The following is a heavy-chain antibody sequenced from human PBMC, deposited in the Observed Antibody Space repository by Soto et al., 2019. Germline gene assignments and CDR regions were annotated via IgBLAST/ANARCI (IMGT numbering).Heavy chain of an antibody. J-gene: IGHJ5*02. CDR1: GGTFSSYA. V-gene: IGHV1-69*01. CDR3: ARDPTVTTLGGGWFDP. CDR2: IIPIFGTA. D-gene: IGHD4-17*01. Sequence: QVQLVQSGAEVKKPGSSVKVSCKASGGTFSSYAISWVRQAPGQGLEWMGGIIPIFGTANYAQKFQGRVTITAEESTSTAYMELSSLRSEDTAVYYCARDPTVTTLGGGWFDPWGQGTLVTVSS.